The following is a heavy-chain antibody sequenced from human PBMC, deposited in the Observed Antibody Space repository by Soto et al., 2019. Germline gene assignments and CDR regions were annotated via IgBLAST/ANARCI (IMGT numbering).Heavy chain of an antibody. D-gene: IGHD2-15*01. CDR2: IWYDGSNK. CDR1: GFTFSSYG. Sequence: GGSLRLSCAASGFTFSSYGMHWVRQAPGKGLEWVAVIWYDGSNKYYADSVKGRFTISRDNSKNTLYLQMNSLRAEDTAVYYCARGIGECNGGSCRNFDYWGQGTLVTVSS. J-gene: IGHJ4*02. CDR3: ARGIGECNGGSCRNFDY. V-gene: IGHV3-33*01.